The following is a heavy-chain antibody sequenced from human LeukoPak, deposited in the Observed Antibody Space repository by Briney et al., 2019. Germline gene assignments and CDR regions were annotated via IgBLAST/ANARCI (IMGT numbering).Heavy chain of an antibody. CDR3: ARDDCGGDCYPNGAYGMDV. Sequence: ASVKVSCKASGGTFSSYAISWVRQAPGQGLEWMGGIIPIFGTANYAQKLQGRVTMTTDTSTSTAYMELRSLRSDDTAVYYCARDDCGGDCYPNGAYGMDVWGQGTTVTVSS. J-gene: IGHJ6*02. D-gene: IGHD2-21*02. CDR2: IIPIFGTA. V-gene: IGHV1-69*05. CDR1: GGTFSSYA.